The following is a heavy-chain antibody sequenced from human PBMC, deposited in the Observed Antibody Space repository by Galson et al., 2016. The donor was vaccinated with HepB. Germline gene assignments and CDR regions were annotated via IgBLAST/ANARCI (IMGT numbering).Heavy chain of an antibody. J-gene: IGHJ6*02. CDR1: GYTFTGDY. Sequence: SVKVSCKASGYTFTGDYIHWVRQAPGQGVEWMGWINPNSGDTNYAQKFQDWVTMTRDTSISTAYMELRRLRSGDTAGYYCAREGVRGEINYGMDVWGQGNTVTVSS. CDR3: AREGVRGEINYGMDV. D-gene: IGHD3-10*01. CDR2: INPNSGDT. V-gene: IGHV1-2*04.